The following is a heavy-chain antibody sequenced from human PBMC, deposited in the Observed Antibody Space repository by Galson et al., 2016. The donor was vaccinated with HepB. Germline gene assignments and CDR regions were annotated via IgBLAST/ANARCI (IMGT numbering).Heavy chain of an antibody. J-gene: IGHJ5*02. CDR3: ARSAYFKEWLDP. V-gene: IGHV3-74*01. CDR1: GLDFRRYW. D-gene: IGHD2/OR15-2a*01. Sequence: SLRLSCAVSGLDFRRYWMHWVRQTPGKGLVWVSRINADGTATGYADSVKGRFTISRDDAKNTLYLQMNTLRVEDTAIYYCARSAYFKEWLDPWGQGTPVTVSS. CDR2: INADGTAT.